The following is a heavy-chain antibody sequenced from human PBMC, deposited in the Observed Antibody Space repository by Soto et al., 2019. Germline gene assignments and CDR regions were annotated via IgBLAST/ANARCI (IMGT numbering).Heavy chain of an antibody. CDR2: IYSGGST. J-gene: IGHJ3*02. Sequence: EVQLVESGGGLIQPGGSLRLSCAASGFTVSSNYMSWVRQAPGKGLEWVSVIYSGGSTYYADSVKGRFTISRDNSKNTLYLQMNSLRAEDTAVYYCAREGNYYDSSGYYSALAPDAFDIWDQGTMVTVSS. CDR1: GFTVSSNY. CDR3: AREGNYYDSSGYYSALAPDAFDI. V-gene: IGHV3-53*01. D-gene: IGHD3-22*01.